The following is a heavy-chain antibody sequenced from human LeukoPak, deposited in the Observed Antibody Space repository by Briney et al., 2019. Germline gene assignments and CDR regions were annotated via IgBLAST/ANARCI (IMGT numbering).Heavy chain of an antibody. CDR2: ISAYNGNT. CDR3: ARGPRPRGMDV. J-gene: IGHJ6*02. V-gene: IGHV1-18*01. Sequence: GASVKVSCKATDTFTSYGMTWVRQAPGQGLEWMGWISAYNGNTNYAQKFQGRVTMTTDTSTSTAYMELRSLRSDDTAVYYCARGPRPRGMDVWGQGTTVTVSS. CDR1: DTFTSYG.